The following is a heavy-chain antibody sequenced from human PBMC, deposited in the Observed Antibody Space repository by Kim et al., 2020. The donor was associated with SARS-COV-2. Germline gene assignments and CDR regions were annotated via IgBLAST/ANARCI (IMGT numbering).Heavy chain of an antibody. J-gene: IGHJ4*02. D-gene: IGHD2-21*01. V-gene: IGHV1-69*13. Sequence: SVKVSCKASGGTFSSYAISWVRQAPGQGLEWMGGIIPIFGTANYAQKFQGRVTITADESTSTAYMELSSLRSEDTAVYYCAKGVVGLPRVNYFDYWGQGTLATVSS. CDR3: AKGVVGLPRVNYFDY. CDR2: IIPIFGTA. CDR1: GGTFSSYA.